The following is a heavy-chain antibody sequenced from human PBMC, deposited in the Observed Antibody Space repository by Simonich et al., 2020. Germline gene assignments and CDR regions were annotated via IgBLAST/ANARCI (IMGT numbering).Heavy chain of an antibody. Sequence: EVQLLESGGGLVQPGGSLRLSCAASGFTFSSYAMGWVRHAPGKWLECVSAISGSCRSTYDADSVKGRVTISRDNSKNTLYLQMNILRAEDTAVYYCAKDQAGDHGYWGQGTLVTVSS. CDR1: GFTFSSYA. D-gene: IGHD7-27*01. J-gene: IGHJ4*02. CDR3: AKDQAGDHGY. CDR2: ISGSCRST. V-gene: IGHV3-23*01.